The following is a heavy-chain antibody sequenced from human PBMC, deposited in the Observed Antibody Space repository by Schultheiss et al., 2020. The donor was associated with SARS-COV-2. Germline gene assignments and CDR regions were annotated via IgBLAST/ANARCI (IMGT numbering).Heavy chain of an antibody. CDR3: AREASGSYPPLNWFDP. Sequence: GGSLRLSCAASGFTFSSYAMHWVRQAPGKGLEWVAVIWYDGSNKYYADSVKGRFTISRDNSKNTLYLQMNSLRAEDTAVYYCAREASGSYPPLNWFDPWGQGTLVTVSS. CDR1: GFTFSSYA. J-gene: IGHJ5*02. V-gene: IGHV3-30*04. D-gene: IGHD1-26*01. CDR2: IWYDGSNK.